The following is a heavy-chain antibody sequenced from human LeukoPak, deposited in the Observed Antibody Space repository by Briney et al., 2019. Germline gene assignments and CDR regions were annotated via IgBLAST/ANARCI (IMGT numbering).Heavy chain of an antibody. Sequence: GGSLRLSCAASGFTFSNAWMSWVRQAPGKGLEWVSAISGSGGSTYYADSVEGRFTISRDNSKNTLYLQMNSLRAEDTAVYYCAKSGLLWFGEFSDAFDIWGQGTMVTVSS. D-gene: IGHD3-10*01. CDR3: AKSGLLWFGEFSDAFDI. CDR1: GFTFSNAW. CDR2: ISGSGGST. V-gene: IGHV3-23*01. J-gene: IGHJ3*02.